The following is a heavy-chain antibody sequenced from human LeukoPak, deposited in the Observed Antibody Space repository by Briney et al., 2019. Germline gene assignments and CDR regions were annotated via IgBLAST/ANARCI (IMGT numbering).Heavy chain of an antibody. CDR1: GYSVTSYW. V-gene: IGHV5-51*01. CDR3: AIPGNFIAARPSYFDY. D-gene: IGHD6-6*01. CDR2: IYVGDSDT. J-gene: IGHJ4*02. Sequence: GESLKISCKGSGYSVTSYWIGWVRQMPGKGLEWMGIIYVGDSDTRYSPSFQGQVTISADLSIATAYLQWGSLKASDTAMYYCAIPGNFIAARPSYFDYWGQGTLVTVSS.